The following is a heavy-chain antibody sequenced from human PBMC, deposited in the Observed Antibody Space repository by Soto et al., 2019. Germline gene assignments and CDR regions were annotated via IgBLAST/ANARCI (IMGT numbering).Heavy chain of an antibody. CDR1: GYTFTTHY. Sequence: QVQLVQSGTEVKKPGASVNVSCKASGYTFTTHYMHWVRQAPGQGLEWMGIINPSGGRTTYALKFQGRVTMTSHTSTNTVYVELTSLRSEDTAIYFCARAGENYGSGTFSPPLRYYFNSWGQGTLVTVSS. D-gene: IGHD3-10*01. J-gene: IGHJ4*02. V-gene: IGHV1-46*01. CDR2: INPSGGRT. CDR3: ARAGENYGSGTFSPPLRYYFNS.